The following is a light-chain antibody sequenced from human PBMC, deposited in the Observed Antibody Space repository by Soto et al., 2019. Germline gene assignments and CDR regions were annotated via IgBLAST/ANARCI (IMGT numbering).Light chain of an antibody. CDR3: QQYNSYPWT. J-gene: IGKJ1*01. V-gene: IGKV1-9*01. CDR2: AAS. Sequence: DIQLAQSPSFLSASVGDRVTITCRASQGISSYLAWYQQKPGKAPKLLIYAASTLQSGVPSRFSGSGSGAEFTLTISSLQPGDFATYYCQQYNSYPWTFGQGTKVDI. CDR1: QGISSY.